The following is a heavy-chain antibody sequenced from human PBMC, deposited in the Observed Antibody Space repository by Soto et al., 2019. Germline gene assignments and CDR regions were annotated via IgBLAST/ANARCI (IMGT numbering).Heavy chain of an antibody. CDR3: AADRRFGELLYPSGMHV. J-gene: IGHJ6*02. CDR1: GFTFTSSA. Sequence: TSLKVSCKASGFTFTSSAVQWVRQAHGQRLEWIGWIVVGSGNTNYAQKFQERVTITRDMSTSTAYMELSSLRSEDTAVYYCAADRRFGELLYPSGMHVWGQGPTVPGSS. D-gene: IGHD3-10*01. V-gene: IGHV1-58*01. CDR2: IVVGSGNT.